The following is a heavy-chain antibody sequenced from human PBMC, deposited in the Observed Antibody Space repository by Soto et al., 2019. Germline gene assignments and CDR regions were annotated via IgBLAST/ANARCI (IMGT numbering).Heavy chain of an antibody. V-gene: IGHV3-30-3*01. CDR2: ISYDGSNK. Sequence: QVQLVESGGGVVQPGRSLRLSCAASGFTFSSYAMHWVRQAPGKGLEWVAVISYDGSNKYYADSVKGRFTISRDNSKNTLYLQMNSLRAEDTAVYYCARDAYSSSSGGYYYYGMDVWGQGTTVTVSS. D-gene: IGHD6-6*01. J-gene: IGHJ6*02. CDR3: ARDAYSSSSGGYYYYGMDV. CDR1: GFTFSSYA.